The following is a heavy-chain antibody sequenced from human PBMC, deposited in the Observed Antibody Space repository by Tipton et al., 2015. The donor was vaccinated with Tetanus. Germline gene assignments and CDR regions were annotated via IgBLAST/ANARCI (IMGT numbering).Heavy chain of an antibody. D-gene: IGHD5-24*01. CDR2: INSDGSST. Sequence: SLRLSCAASGFTFSSYWMHWVRQAPGKGLVWVSRINSDGSSTSYADSVKGRFTISRDNAKNTLYLQMNSLRAEDTAVYYCARDPHNSYYFDYWGQGTLVTGSS. V-gene: IGHV3-74*01. CDR1: GFTFSSYW. CDR3: ARDPHNSYYFDY. J-gene: IGHJ4*02.